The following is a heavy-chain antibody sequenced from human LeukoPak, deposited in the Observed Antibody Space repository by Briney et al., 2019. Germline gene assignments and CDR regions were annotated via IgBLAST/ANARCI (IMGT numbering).Heavy chain of an antibody. CDR1: EFTFSDYY. CDR3: ARASFKGTYYDILTGYSENWFDP. J-gene: IGHJ5*02. CDR2: ISYSGDTK. V-gene: IGHV3-11*01. Sequence: KPGGSLRLSCAASEFTFSDYYMSWIRQAPGKGLEWVSYISYSGDTKYYTDSVEGRFTVSRDNAKNSLYLQMNSLRAEDTAVYYCARASFKGTYYDILTGYSENWFDPWGQGTLVTVSS. D-gene: IGHD3-9*01.